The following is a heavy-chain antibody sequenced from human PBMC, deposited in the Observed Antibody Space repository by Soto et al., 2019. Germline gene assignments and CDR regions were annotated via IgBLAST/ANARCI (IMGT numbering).Heavy chain of an antibody. CDR2: IIPIFGTA. J-gene: IGHJ4*02. D-gene: IGHD6-19*01. Sequence: ASVKVSCKASGGTFSSYTISWVRQAPGQGLEWMGGIIPIFGTANYAQKFQGRVTITADKSTSTAYMELSSLRSEDTAVYYCARSRIAVAGPALFYWGQGTLVTVSS. V-gene: IGHV1-69*06. CDR1: GGTFSSYT. CDR3: ARSRIAVAGPALFY.